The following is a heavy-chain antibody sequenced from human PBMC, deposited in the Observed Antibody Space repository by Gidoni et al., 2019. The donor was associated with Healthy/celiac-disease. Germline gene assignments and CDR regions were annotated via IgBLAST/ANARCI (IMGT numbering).Heavy chain of an antibody. CDR1: GGTFSSYA. Sequence: QVQLVQSGAEVKKPGSSVKVSCKASGGTFSSYAISWVRQAPGQGLEWMGGIIPIFGTANYAQKFQGRVTITADESTSTAYMELSSLRSEDTAVYYCARGARITIFGVVIGGAFDIWGQGTMVTVSS. J-gene: IGHJ3*02. CDR3: ARGARITIFGVVIGGAFDI. V-gene: IGHV1-69*01. D-gene: IGHD3-3*01. CDR2: IIPIFGTA.